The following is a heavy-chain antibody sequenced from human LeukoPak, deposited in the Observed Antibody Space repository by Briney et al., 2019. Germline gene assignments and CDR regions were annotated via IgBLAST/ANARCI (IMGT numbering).Heavy chain of an antibody. Sequence: ASVKASCKASGLPLNTYGISWVRQAPGHGLQWMGWISAYDGRTNYAQRFQGRVTLTVDTPTTTVSMELRSLRSDDTAVYYCARDCPFHIGCPRNWADPWGQGTLVTVSS. CDR1: GLPLNTYG. CDR3: ARDCPFHIGCPRNWADP. D-gene: IGHD2-21*01. CDR2: ISAYDGRT. J-gene: IGHJ5*02. V-gene: IGHV1-18*01.